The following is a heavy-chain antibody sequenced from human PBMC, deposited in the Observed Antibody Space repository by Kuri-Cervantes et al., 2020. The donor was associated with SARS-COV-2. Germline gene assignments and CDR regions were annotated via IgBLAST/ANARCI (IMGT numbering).Heavy chain of an antibody. J-gene: IGHJ6*03. D-gene: IGHD3-10*01. CDR1: GGSFSDNH. Sequence: SETLSLTCAVYGGSFSDNHWTWVRQPPGKGLEWIGEINYSGTTNYNPSLKSRVTMSVDTFKNQFSLNLTSVTAADTAVYYCARLRRHNNAWFVTGYYMDVWGKGTTVTVSS. CDR3: ARLRRHNNAWFVTGYYMDV. CDR2: INYSGTT. V-gene: IGHV4-34*01.